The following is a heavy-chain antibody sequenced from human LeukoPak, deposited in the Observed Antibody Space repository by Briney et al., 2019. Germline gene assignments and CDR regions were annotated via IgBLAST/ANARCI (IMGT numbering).Heavy chain of an antibody. CDR1: GYTFTSYA. V-gene: IGHV1-3*01. D-gene: IGHD5-12*01. CDR2: INAGNGNT. CDR3: ARPHNSGWEFDP. J-gene: IGHJ5*02. Sequence: ASMKVSCKASGYTFTSYAMHWVRQAPGQRLEWMGWINAGNGNTKYSQKFQGRVTITRDTSASTAYMELSSLRSEDTAVYYCARPHNSGWEFDPWGQGTLVTVSS.